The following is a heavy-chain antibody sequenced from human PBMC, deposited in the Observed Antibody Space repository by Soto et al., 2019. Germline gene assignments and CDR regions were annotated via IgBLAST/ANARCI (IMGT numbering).Heavy chain of an antibody. J-gene: IGHJ6*02. V-gene: IGHV3-30*14. CDR3: ARTPIGYDTSGPYYSYGMDV. CDR2: ISFDGSNK. D-gene: IGHD3-22*01. Sequence: PGGSLRLSCAASGFTFSSYAMHWVRQAPGKGLEWVAVISFDGSNKYYADSVEGRFTISRDNSKNTLYLQMNSLRAEDTALYYCARTPIGYDTSGPYYSYGMDVWGQGTTVTVSS. CDR1: GFTFSSYA.